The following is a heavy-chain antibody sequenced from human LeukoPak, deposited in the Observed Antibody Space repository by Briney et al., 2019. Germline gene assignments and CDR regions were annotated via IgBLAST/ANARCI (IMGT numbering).Heavy chain of an antibody. Sequence: SDPLSLTCTVSGRPHSGSYGRWIPQPPGKALEWIAYMYNSGSTNYNPSLKSRVTISIDTSKNQFSLKLSSLTAADTALYYCARGIESYGDYGYWGQGILVTVSS. CDR1: GRPHSGSY. CDR2: MYNSGST. D-gene: IGHD4-17*01. V-gene: IGHV4-59*07. J-gene: IGHJ4*02. CDR3: ARGIESYGDYGY.